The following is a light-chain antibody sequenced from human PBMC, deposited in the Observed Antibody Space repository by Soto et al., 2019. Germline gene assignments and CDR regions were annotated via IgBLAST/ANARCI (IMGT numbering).Light chain of an antibody. J-gene: IGKJ4*01. CDR2: GAS. CDR3: QQSFAAPVT. V-gene: IGKV1-39*01. Sequence: DIQMTQSPSSLSASVGDNVIITCRASQIINTFLNWYQQKPGKAPKLLIYGASNLQSGVPSRFIGSGSGTHFTLSINSLRPEDFATYYCQQSFAAPVTFGGGTKVDNK. CDR1: QIINTF.